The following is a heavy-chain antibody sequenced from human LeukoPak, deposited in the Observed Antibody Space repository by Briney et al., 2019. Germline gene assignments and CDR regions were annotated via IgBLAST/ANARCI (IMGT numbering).Heavy chain of an antibody. D-gene: IGHD3-22*01. Sequence: ASMKVSCKASGGTFSSYAISWVRQAPGQGLEWMGGIIPIFGTANYAQKFQGRVTITADESTSTAYMELSSLRAEDTAVYFCVRGTYFYDRTDFDCWGQGTLVTVSS. CDR1: GGTFSSYA. J-gene: IGHJ4*02. CDR2: IIPIFGTA. V-gene: IGHV1-69*01. CDR3: VRGTYFYDRTDFDC.